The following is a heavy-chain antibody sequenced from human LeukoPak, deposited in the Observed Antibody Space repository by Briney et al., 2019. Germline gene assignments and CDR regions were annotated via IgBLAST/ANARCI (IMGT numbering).Heavy chain of an antibody. V-gene: IGHV3-30-3*01. J-gene: IGHJ6*03. D-gene: IGHD2-21*02. CDR2: ISYDGSNK. CDR3: ARSTMTASYYYMDV. CDR1: GFTFSSYA. Sequence: PGRSLRLSCAASGFTFSSYAMHWVRQAPGKGLEWVAVISYDGSNKYYADSVKGRFTISRDNAKNSVYLQMNSLRADDTAVYYCARSTMTASYYYMDVWGKGTTVTVSS.